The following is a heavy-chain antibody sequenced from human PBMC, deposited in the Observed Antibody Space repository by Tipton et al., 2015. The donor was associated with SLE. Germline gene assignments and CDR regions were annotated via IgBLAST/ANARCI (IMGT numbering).Heavy chain of an antibody. V-gene: IGHV3-30*02. CDR1: GFTFSMNG. D-gene: IGHD1-7*01. CDR3: ARGGSGTFYSTGGMDV. CDR2: IRYDGSNK. Sequence: SGFTFSMNGMHWVRQAPGKGLEWVAFIRYDGSNKYYADSMKGRFTISRDNAKNSLYLQMNSLRAGDTAVYYCARGGSGTFYSTGGMDVWGQGTTVTVSS. J-gene: IGHJ6*02.